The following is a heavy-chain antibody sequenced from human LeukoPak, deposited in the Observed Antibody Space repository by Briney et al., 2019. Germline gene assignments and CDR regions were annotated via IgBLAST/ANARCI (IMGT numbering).Heavy chain of an antibody. CDR1: GGSISSGGYY. D-gene: IGHD4/OR15-4a*01. Sequence: PSETLSLTCTVSGGSISSGGYYWSWIRQHPGKGLEWIGYIYYSGSTYYNPSLKSRVTISVDTSKNQFSLKLSSVTAADTAVYYCARATDYGDSYYFDHWGQGTPVTVSS. V-gene: IGHV4-31*03. J-gene: IGHJ4*02. CDR3: ARATDYGDSYYFDH. CDR2: IYYSGST.